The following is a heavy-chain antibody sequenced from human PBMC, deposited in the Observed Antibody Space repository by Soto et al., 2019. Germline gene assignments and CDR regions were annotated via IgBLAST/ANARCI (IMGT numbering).Heavy chain of an antibody. Sequence: PGGSLRLSCAASGFTFRSYAMSWVRQAPGKGLEWVSAISGSGVSTYYADSVKGRFTISRDSSSSTLYLQMNSLRAEDTAVYHCAKGKQWEPPLDSWGQGTLVTVSS. D-gene: IGHD1-26*01. CDR2: ISGSGVST. J-gene: IGHJ4*02. V-gene: IGHV3-23*01. CDR1: GFTFRSYA. CDR3: AKGKQWEPPLDS.